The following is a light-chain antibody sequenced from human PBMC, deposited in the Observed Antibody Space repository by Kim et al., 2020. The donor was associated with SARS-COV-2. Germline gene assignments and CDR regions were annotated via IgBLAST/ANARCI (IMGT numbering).Light chain of an antibody. V-gene: IGKV1-12*01. CDR3: QQASRVYRA. CDR1: QDISHW. Sequence: IQMTQSPSPVSASVGDRVTITCRASQDISHWLAWYQQKPGKAPKLLIYAASGLQSGVPRRFSGSGSGTDFTLTISSLQPEDYATYYCQQASRVYRAFGQGTKVDIK. J-gene: IGKJ1*01. CDR2: AAS.